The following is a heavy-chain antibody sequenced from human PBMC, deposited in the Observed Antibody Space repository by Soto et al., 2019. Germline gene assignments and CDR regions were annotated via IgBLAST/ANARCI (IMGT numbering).Heavy chain of an antibody. D-gene: IGHD3-10*01. J-gene: IGHJ4*02. CDR2: IIPIFGTA. V-gene: IGHV1-69*06. CDR1: GGTFSSYA. Sequence: SVKFSCKASGGTFSSYAISWVRQAPGQGLECMGGIIPIFGTANYAQKFQGRVTITAXXXXSXXXMXLXXLRXEDTAVYYCASTPRITMVRGVITLFDYWGQ. CDR3: ASTPRITMVRGVITLFDY.